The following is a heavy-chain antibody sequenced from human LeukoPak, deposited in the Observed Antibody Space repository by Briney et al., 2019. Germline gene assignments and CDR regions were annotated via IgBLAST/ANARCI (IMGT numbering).Heavy chain of an antibody. V-gene: IGHV4-4*07. D-gene: IGHD3-22*01. CDR2: IYSSGSA. J-gene: IGHJ4*02. CDR1: GGSISSYY. Sequence: SETLSLTCIVSGGSISSYYWSWIRQPAGKGLEWIGRIYSSGSANYNPSLESQVSMSVDTSKNQFSLKLSSVTAADTAMYYCARNYYDTNGYYSGFDYWGQGTLVTVSS. CDR3: ARNYYDTNGYYSGFDY.